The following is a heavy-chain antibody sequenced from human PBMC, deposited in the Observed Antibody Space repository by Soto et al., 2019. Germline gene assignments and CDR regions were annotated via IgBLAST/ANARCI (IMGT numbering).Heavy chain of an antibody. CDR1: GFTFSSYE. CDR3: AREYNWNSSPFDY. V-gene: IGHV3-48*03. J-gene: IGHJ4*02. Sequence: GGSLRLSCAASGFTFSSYEMNWVRQAPGKGLEWVSYISSSGSTIYYADSVKGRFTISRDNAENSLYLQMNSLRAEDTAVYYCAREYNWNSSPFDYWGQGTLVTVSS. CDR2: ISSSGSTI. D-gene: IGHD1-7*01.